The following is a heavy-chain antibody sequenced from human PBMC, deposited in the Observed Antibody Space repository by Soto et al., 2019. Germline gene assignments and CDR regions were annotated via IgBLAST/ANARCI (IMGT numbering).Heavy chain of an antibody. Sequence: GASVKVSCKASGYTFTSYGISWVRQAPGQGLEWMGWISAYNGNTNYAQKLQGRVTMTTDTSTSTAYMELRSLRSDDTAVYYCARVRERDPYYDFWSGYHMDCGWFDPWGQGTLVTVSS. J-gene: IGHJ5*02. CDR1: GYTFTSYG. V-gene: IGHV1-18*01. CDR2: ISAYNGNT. D-gene: IGHD3-3*01. CDR3: ARVRERDPYYDFWSGYHMDCGWFDP.